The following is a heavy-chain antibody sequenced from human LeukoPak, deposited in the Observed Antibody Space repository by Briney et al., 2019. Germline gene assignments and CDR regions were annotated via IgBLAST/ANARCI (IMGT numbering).Heavy chain of an antibody. CDR2: ISDSGKNI. CDR3: VRGGYGSGTGCYTNYFDY. Sequence: GGSLTLSCAASGFTVTSYSVNWVRQAPGKGLEWLSYISDSGKNIYNADSVKGRFTTSKDRVKNSVSLQMNRLRVEDTAVYDGVRGGYGSGTGCYTNYFDYWGQGTLVIVSS. V-gene: IGHV3-48*01. J-gene: IGHJ4*02. CDR1: GFTVTSYS. D-gene: IGHD2-2*02.